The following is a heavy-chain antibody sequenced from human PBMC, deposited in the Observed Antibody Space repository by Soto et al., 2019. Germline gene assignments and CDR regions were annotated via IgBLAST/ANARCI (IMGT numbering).Heavy chain of an antibody. CDR1: GYTFTTYY. V-gene: IGHV1-46*01. Sequence: EASVKVSCKASGYTFTTYYMHWVRQAPGQGLEVVGIINPDGGKTSYAQKFQGRVTMTRDTSTSTVYLEVNNLTSEDTAVYYCARSRTVSDIFYGLDVWGQGTTVTVS. CDR2: INPDGGKT. D-gene: IGHD1-1*01. CDR3: ARSRTVSDIFYGLDV. J-gene: IGHJ6*02.